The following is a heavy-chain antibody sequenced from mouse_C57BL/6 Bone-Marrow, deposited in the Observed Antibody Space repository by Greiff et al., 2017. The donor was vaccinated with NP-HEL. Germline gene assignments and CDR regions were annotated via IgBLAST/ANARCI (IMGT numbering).Heavy chain of an antibody. Sequence: QVQLQQSGAELVRPGASVKLSCKATGYTFTGYCIEWIKQRPGHGLEWIGEILPGSGSTNYNGKFKGKATFTADTSSNTASMQLSSLTTEDSAIYYCARARITTVVTLDYWGQGTSVTVSS. J-gene: IGHJ4*01. CDR2: ILPGSGST. V-gene: IGHV1-9*01. D-gene: IGHD1-1*01. CDR1: GYTFTGYC. CDR3: ARARITTVVTLDY.